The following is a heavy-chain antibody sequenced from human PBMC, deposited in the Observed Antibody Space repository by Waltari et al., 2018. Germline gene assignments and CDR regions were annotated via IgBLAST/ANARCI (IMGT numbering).Heavy chain of an antibody. Sequence: EVPLVESGGGLVQAGGALSLPCAASGFTFSWYWMSLVRQAPGKGLGWGANRKQDGSEKYYVDSVKGRFTRSRDKAKNSLYLQMNSLRAEDTAVYYCAKDVGIAAALDGAVFDYWGQGTLVTVSS. J-gene: IGHJ4*02. CDR2: RKQDGSEK. D-gene: IGHD6-13*01. CDR1: GFTFSWYW. CDR3: AKDVGIAAALDGAVFDY. V-gene: IGHV3-7*03.